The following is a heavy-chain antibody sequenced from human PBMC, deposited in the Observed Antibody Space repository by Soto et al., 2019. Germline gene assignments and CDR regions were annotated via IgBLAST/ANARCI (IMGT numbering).Heavy chain of an antibody. D-gene: IGHD3-3*02. V-gene: IGHV1-18*01. CDR1: GYTLTSYG. CDR3: ARDKVSHFIPYYYYYGMDV. CDR2: ISAYNGNT. Sequence: QVQLVQSGAEVKKPGASVKVSCKASGYTLTSYGISWVRQAPGQGLEWMGWISAYNGNTNYAQKLQGRVTMTTDTSTSTAYMELRSLRSDDTAVYYCARDKVSHFIPYYYYYGMDVWGQGTTVTVSS. J-gene: IGHJ6*02.